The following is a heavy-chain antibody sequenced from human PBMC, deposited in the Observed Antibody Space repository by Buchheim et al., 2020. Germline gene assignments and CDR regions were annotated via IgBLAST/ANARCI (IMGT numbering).Heavy chain of an antibody. J-gene: IGHJ6*02. CDR2: ISYDGSSK. D-gene: IGHD3-10*01. V-gene: IGHV3-30*04. CDR1: GFSFSSYA. Sequence: QEQLVESGGGVVQPGRSLRLSCAASGFSFSSYAMHWVRHIPGEGLEWMSVISYDGSSKDYADSVKGRFTISRDNSKNTVFLQMSRLRGDDSAVYYCSRGMVRGVMYYGLDVWGQGT. CDR3: SRGMVRGVMYYGLDV.